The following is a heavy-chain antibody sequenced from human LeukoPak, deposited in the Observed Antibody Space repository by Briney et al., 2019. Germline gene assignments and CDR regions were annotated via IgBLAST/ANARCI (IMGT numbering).Heavy chain of an antibody. J-gene: IGHJ4*02. Sequence: GGSLRLSCAASGFTFSSYWMHWVRHAPGKGLVWVSRINSDGSSTSYADSVKGRFTISRDNAKNTLYLQMNSLRAEDTAVYYCARGSSTSAFLEWLPMGYWGQGTLVTVSS. CDR2: INSDGSST. D-gene: IGHD2-2*01. CDR1: GFTFSSYW. V-gene: IGHV3-74*01. CDR3: ARGSSTSAFLEWLPMGY.